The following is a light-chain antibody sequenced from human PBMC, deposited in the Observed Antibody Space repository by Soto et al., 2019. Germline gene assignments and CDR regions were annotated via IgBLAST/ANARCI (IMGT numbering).Light chain of an antibody. CDR3: HQRQYCSPIT. J-gene: IGKJ5*01. Sequence: FLLTQSPATLSLSRVERATLSCRTSLSVSVYLDWYQQNPVQAPRLLISDASNRATGNPARFSGSGSGTDFTLTISSLEPEDLAVHYCHQRQYCSPITSGQGARPEI. V-gene: IGKV3-11*01. CDR1: LSVSVY. CDR2: DAS.